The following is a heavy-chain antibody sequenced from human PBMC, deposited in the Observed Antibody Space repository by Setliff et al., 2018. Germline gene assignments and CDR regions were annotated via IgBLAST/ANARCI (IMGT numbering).Heavy chain of an antibody. Sequence: TLSLTCTVSGDSISSYYWGWIRQPPGKALEWLARIDWDDDKYYSTSLKTRLTVSKDTSKNQVVLTMTNIDPVDTATYYCARINRSVLGEAFDIWGQGTMVTVSS. V-gene: IGHV2-70*11. D-gene: IGHD2-8*01. CDR2: IDWDDDK. J-gene: IGHJ3*02. CDR1: GDSISSYYW. CDR3: ARINRSVLGEAFDI.